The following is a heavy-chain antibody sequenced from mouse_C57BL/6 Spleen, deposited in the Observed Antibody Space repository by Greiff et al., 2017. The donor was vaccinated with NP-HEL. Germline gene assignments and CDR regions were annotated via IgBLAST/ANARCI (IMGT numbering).Heavy chain of an antibody. V-gene: IGHV2-5*01. CDR3: AKPYYYGSSYYAMDY. Sequence: VRLQQSGPGLVQPSQSLSITCTVSGFSLTSYGVHWVRQSPGKGLEWLGVIWRGGSTDYNAAFMSRLSITKDNSKSQVFFKMNSLQADDTAIYYCAKPYYYGSSYYAMDYWGQGTSVTVSS. D-gene: IGHD1-1*01. J-gene: IGHJ4*01. CDR1: GFSLTSYG. CDR2: IWRGGST.